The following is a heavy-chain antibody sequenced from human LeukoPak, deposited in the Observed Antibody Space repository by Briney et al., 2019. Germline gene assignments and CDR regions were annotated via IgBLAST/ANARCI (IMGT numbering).Heavy chain of an antibody. D-gene: IGHD3-22*01. V-gene: IGHV4-4*02. J-gene: IGHJ4*02. Sequence: PSETLSLTCAVSGGSISSSNWWSWVRQPPGKGLEWIGEIYHSGSTNYNPSLKSRVTISVDTSKNQFSLKLSSVTAADTAVYYCARGVSGYYYDSSGPDSELGLNYYFDYWGQGTLVTVSS. CDR2: IYHSGST. CDR3: ARGVSGYYYDSSGPDSELGLNYYFDY. CDR1: GGSISSSNW.